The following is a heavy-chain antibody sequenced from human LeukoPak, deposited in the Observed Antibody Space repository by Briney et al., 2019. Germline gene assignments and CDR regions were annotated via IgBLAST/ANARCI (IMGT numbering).Heavy chain of an antibody. V-gene: IGHV3-21*01. CDR1: GYTFSSYS. CDR3: ARGDSSGYYY. Sequence: SCKASGYTFSSYSMNWVRQAPGKGLEWVSSISSSSSYIYYADSVKGRFTISRDNAKNSLYLQMNSLRAEDTAVYYCARGDSSGYYYWGQGTLVTVSS. CDR2: ISSSSSYI. J-gene: IGHJ4*02. D-gene: IGHD3-22*01.